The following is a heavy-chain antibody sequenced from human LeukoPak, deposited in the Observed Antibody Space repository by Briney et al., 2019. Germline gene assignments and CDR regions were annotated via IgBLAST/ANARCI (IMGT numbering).Heavy chain of an antibody. CDR1: GGSFSGYY. Sequence: SETLSLTCAVYGGSFSGYYWSWIRQPPGKGLEWIGEINHSGSTNYNPSLKSRVTISVDTSKNQFSLKLSSVTAADTAVYYCARTDMTTVVTPWYFDLWGRGTLVTVSS. J-gene: IGHJ2*01. CDR2: INHSGST. CDR3: ARTDMTTVVTPWYFDL. V-gene: IGHV4-34*01. D-gene: IGHD4-23*01.